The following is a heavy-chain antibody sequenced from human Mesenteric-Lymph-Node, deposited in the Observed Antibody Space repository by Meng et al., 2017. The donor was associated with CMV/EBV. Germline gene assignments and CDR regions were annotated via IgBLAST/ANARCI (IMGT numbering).Heavy chain of an antibody. J-gene: IGHJ6*02. V-gene: IGHV3-23*03. CDR2: IYSGGSSL. Sequence: GESLKISCAASGFTFSTYAMSWVRQAPGKGLEWVSIIYSGGSSLFYADSVKGRFTISRDNAKNSLYLQMNSLRAEDTALYYCAKEGYCSSTSCPTYYYYGMDVWGQGTTVTVSS. CDR1: GFTFSTYA. D-gene: IGHD2-2*01. CDR3: AKEGYCSSTSCPTYYYYGMDV.